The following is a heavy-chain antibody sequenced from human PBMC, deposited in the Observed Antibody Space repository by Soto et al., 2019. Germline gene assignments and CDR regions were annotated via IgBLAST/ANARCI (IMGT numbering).Heavy chain of an antibody. D-gene: IGHD3-16*01. Sequence: QLQLQESGPGLVKPSETLSLTCTVSGGSINSSRYYWGWIRQSPGKGLEWIASVYYRGNTYDNPSLTSRVTISVDMSKTQFSLTLSSVTAADTALYYWARHVGFGDPSCVDPWGQGTLVIVSS. J-gene: IGHJ5*02. V-gene: IGHV4-39*01. CDR1: GGSINSSRYY. CDR3: ARHVGFGDPSCVDP. CDR2: VYYRGNT.